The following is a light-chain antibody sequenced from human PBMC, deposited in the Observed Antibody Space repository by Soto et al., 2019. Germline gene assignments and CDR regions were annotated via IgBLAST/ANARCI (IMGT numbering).Light chain of an antibody. V-gene: IGLV2-14*03. CDR3: SSYTTSNTRQIV. CDR2: DVS. CDR1: SSDVGGYNY. Sequence: SVLTQPASASGSPGQSINISCTGTSSDVGGYNYVSWYQHHPGKAPKLIIYDVSNRPSGVSNPFSGSKSGNTASLTISGLQPEDXADYYCSSYTTSNTRQIVFGTGTKVTVL. J-gene: IGLJ1*01.